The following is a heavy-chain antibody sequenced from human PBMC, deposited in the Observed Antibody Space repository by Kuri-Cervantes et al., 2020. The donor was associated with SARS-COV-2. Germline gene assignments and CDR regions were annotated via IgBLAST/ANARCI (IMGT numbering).Heavy chain of an antibody. J-gene: IGHJ6*02. D-gene: IGHD6-6*01. Sequence: GESLKISCAASGFTVNTYSMNWVRQVPGKGLEWLSYISSSSPIFYADSVKGRFTISRDNVENSLYLQMNSLRPQDTAVYYCVREGFGSSSHNYGMDVWGQGTTVTVSS. V-gene: IGHV3-48*01. CDR2: ISSSSPI. CDR1: GFTVNTYS. CDR3: VREGFGSSSHNYGMDV.